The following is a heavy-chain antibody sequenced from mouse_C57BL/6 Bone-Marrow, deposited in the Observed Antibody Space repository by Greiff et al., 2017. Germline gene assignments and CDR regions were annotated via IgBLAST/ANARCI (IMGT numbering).Heavy chain of an antibody. CDR1: GYAFSSYW. V-gene: IGHV1-80*01. CDR2: IYPGDGDT. J-gene: IGHJ4*01. Sequence: VQLQQSGAELVKPGASVKISCKASGYAFSSYWMNWVKQRPGKGLEWIGQIYPGDGDTNYNGKFKGKATLTADKSSSTAYMQLSRRTSEDSAVYFCAGGPTLVDDYAMDYWGQGTAVTVSA. CDR3: AGGPTLVDDYAMDY. D-gene: IGHD1-1*01.